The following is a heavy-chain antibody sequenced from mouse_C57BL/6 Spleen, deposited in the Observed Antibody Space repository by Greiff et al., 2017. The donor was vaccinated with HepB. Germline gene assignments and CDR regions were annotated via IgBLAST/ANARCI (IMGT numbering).Heavy chain of an antibody. D-gene: IGHD2-2*01. Sequence: QVQLQQPGAELVKPGASVKLSCKASGYTFTSYWMHWVKQRPGQGLEWIGMIHPNSGSTNYNEKFKSKATLTVDKSSSTAYMQLSSLTSEDSAVYYCARSIGDDGHEDYAMDYWGQGTSVTVSS. CDR3: ARSIGDDGHEDYAMDY. CDR1: GYTFTSYW. J-gene: IGHJ4*01. V-gene: IGHV1-64*01. CDR2: IHPNSGST.